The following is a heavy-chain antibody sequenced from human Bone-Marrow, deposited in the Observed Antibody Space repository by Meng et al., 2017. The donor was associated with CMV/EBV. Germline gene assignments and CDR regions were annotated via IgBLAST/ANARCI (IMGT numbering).Heavy chain of an antibody. CDR3: ARDSWKLEPRGSYYFDY. D-gene: IGHD1-1*01. CDR2: ISSSSSYI. J-gene: IGHJ4*02. CDR1: GFTFSSYS. V-gene: IGHV3-21*01. Sequence: GESLKISCAASGFTFSSYSMNWVRQAPGKGLEWVSSISSSSSYIYYADSVKGRFTISRDNAKNSLYLQMNSLRAEDTAVYYCARDSWKLEPRGSYYFDYWGQGPRVT.